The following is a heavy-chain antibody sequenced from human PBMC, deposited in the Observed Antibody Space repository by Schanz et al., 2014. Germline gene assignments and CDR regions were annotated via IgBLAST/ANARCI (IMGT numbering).Heavy chain of an antibody. CDR3: AIDNGTIPPANSVQY. D-gene: IGHD2-15*01. CDR2: ISGYTGDT. J-gene: IGHJ4*02. CDR1: GYTFVSYS. V-gene: IGHV1-18*04. Sequence: EVKKPGASVKVSCKASGYTFVSYSMHWVRQAPGQGPEWIGWISGYTGDTKYAQKFQHRVNMTTDRTTSTVYMELRSRRFDETALDFCAIDNGTIPPANSVQYRGQGTRVNVS.